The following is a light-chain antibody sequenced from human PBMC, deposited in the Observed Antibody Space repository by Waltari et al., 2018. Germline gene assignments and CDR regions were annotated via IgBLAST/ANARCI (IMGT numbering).Light chain of an antibody. J-gene: IGLJ2*01. Sequence: SSELTQDPSVSVALGQTVRITCQGDSLRRFYASWYQQRPEQAPILVLYGQNNRPSGIPDRFSGSTSGNTASLTITGAQAEDEADYYCHSRDTSSTRVFGGGTRLTV. V-gene: IGLV3-19*01. CDR3: HSRDTSSTRV. CDR1: SLRRFY. CDR2: GQN.